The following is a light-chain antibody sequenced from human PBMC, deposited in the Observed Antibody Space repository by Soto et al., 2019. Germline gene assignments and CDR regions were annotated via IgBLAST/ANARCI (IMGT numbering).Light chain of an antibody. J-gene: IGLJ3*02. CDR2: EVS. CDR3: SSFTSSGTL. CDR1: SSDVGGYDY. Sequence: QSVLTQPATVSGSPGQPITISCTGTSSDVGGYDYVSWYQQHPGKVPKLIIYEVSIRASGVSNRFSASKSANTASLTISGLQPEDEADYSCSSFTSSGTLFGGGTKLTVL. V-gene: IGLV2-14*01.